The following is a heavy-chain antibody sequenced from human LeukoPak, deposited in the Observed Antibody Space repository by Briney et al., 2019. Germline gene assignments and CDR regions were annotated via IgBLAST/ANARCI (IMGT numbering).Heavy chain of an antibody. J-gene: IGHJ4*02. D-gene: IGHD2-2*01. V-gene: IGHV3-23*01. Sequence: GGSLRLSCAASGFTFSTYAMSWVRQAPGKGLEWVSTISGSGGNTNYADSVKGRFTISRDNSKNTLYLQMNSLRAEDTAVYYCAKDLWEGYCSSTSCYRYGDIDYWGQGTLVTVSS. CDR1: GFTFSTYA. CDR2: ISGSGGNT. CDR3: AKDLWEGYCSSTSCYRYGDIDY.